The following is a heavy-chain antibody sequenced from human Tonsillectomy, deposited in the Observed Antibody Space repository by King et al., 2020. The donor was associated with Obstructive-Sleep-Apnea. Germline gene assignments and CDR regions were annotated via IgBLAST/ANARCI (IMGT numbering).Heavy chain of an antibody. CDR2: IYYSGST. Sequence: VQLQESGPGLVKPSQTLSLTCTVSGGSISSGGYFWSWIRQHPGKGLEGIGYIYYSGSTYYNPSLKSRVTISVDTSKNQFSLNLSSVTAADTAGYYCARNAGFGELSAFDIWGQGTMVTVSS. V-gene: IGHV4-31*03. J-gene: IGHJ3*02. CDR1: GGSISSGGYF. D-gene: IGHD3-10*01. CDR3: ARNAGFGELSAFDI.